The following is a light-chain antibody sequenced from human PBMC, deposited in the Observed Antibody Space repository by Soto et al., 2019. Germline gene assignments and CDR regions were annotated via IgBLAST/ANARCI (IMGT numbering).Light chain of an antibody. V-gene: IGKV3-20*01. CDR2: GAS. J-gene: IGKJ4*01. CDR1: QSLSNTY. Sequence: EIVLTQSPGTLSLSPGERATLSCRASQSLSNTYLAWYQQKPGQAPRLLIYGASSRATGIPDRFSGSGSGTDFTLTISRLEPEDFAVYYCQQYGGSPKLTFGGGTKVGIK. CDR3: QQYGGSPKLT.